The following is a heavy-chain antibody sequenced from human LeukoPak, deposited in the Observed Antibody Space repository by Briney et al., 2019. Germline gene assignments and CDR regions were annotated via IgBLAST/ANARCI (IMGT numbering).Heavy chain of an antibody. Sequence: PSETQSLTCDVSGGSIRSYYWGWVRQPAGKGLEWIGRIYTTGTTDFNPSLKSRLTMSVDTSKNQFSLNLTSVTAADAAVYFCARQGYTAPYYFLDFWSPGTLVTVSS. CDR1: GGSIRSYY. J-gene: IGHJ4*02. V-gene: IGHV4-4*07. CDR3: ARQGYTAPYYFLDF. D-gene: IGHD2/OR15-2a*01. CDR2: IYTTGTT.